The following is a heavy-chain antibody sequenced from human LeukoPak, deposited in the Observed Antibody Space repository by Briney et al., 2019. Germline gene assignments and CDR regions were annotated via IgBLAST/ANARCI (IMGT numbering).Heavy chain of an antibody. CDR2: IRSNAYGGTT. CDR1: GITFADYV. D-gene: IGHD2-15*01. J-gene: IGHJ4*02. Sequence: GGSLRLSCTVSGITFADYVMTWFRQAPGKGLEWVGFIRSNAYGGTTECAASVKGRFTISRDDSKSVAYLQMNSLKTEDTAVYYCTGGYCSGDSCYTYDYWGQGTLVTVSS. V-gene: IGHV3-49*03. CDR3: TGGYCSGDSCYTYDY.